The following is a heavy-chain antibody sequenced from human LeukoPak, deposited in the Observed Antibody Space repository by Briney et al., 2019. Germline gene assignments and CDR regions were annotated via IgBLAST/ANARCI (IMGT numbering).Heavy chain of an antibody. Sequence: GGSLRLSCAASGFTFSSYAMHWVRQAPGKGLEWVAVISYDGSNKYYADSVKGRFTISRDNSKNTLYVQMDSLRAEDTAVYYCARDVDSGWYGNWGQGTLVTVSS. D-gene: IGHD6-19*01. CDR2: ISYDGSNK. V-gene: IGHV3-30-3*01. J-gene: IGHJ4*02. CDR3: ARDVDSGWYGN. CDR1: GFTFSSYA.